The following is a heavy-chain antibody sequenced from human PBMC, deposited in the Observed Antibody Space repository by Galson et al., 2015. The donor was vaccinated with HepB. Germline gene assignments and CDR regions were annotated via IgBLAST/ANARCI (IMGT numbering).Heavy chain of an antibody. J-gene: IGHJ4*02. CDR2: ISSSSSYI. D-gene: IGHD3-22*01. V-gene: IGHV3-21*01. Sequence: SLRLSCAASGFTFSSYGMNWVRQAPGKGLEWVSSISSSSSYIWYSDSLKGLFTISRDNAKNSLYLQMNSLRAEDTAVYYCARQGAYDSDGYYFDYWGQGTLVTVSS. CDR3: ARQGAYDSDGYYFDY. CDR1: GFTFSSYG.